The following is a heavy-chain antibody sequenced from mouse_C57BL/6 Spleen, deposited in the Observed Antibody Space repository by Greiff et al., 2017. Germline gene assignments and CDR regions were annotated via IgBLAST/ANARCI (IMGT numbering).Heavy chain of an antibody. CDR2: IYPGDGDT. Sequence: QVQLQQSGAELVKPGASVKISCKASGYAFSSYWMNWVKQRPGKGLEWIGQIYPGDGDTNYNGKFKGKATLTADKSSSTAYMQLSSLTSEDSAVYCCARWDTTVIFDYWGQGTTLTVSS. CDR3: ARWDTTVIFDY. J-gene: IGHJ2*01. V-gene: IGHV1-80*01. D-gene: IGHD1-1*01. CDR1: GYAFSSYW.